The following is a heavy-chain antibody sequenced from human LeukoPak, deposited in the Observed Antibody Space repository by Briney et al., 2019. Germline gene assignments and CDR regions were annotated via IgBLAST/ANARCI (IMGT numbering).Heavy chain of an antibody. V-gene: IGHV1-2*02. Sequence: ASVKVSCKASGYTFTGYYMHWVRQAPGQGLEWMGWINPKSGGTNYAQKFQGRVTMTRDTSISTAYMELSRLRSEDTAVYYCASNNCGGDCYSNSNFDYWGQGTLVTVSS. J-gene: IGHJ4*02. CDR2: INPKSGGT. CDR1: GYTFTGYY. CDR3: ASNNCGGDCYSNSNFDY. D-gene: IGHD2-21*02.